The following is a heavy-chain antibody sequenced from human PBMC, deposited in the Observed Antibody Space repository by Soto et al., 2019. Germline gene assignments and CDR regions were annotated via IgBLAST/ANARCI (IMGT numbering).Heavy chain of an antibody. Sequence: ASVKVSCKASGYSFIHYGFSWVRQAPGQGLEWMAWTSADNGDTNYAPKLQGRVTLTTDTSTGIAYMELRSLRYDDTAVYYCARDERRTCTSSTCYYFDYWGQGTLVTVST. CDR2: TSADNGDT. D-gene: IGHD2-2*01. CDR1: GYSFIHYG. J-gene: IGHJ4*02. CDR3: ARDERRTCTSSTCYYFDY. V-gene: IGHV1-18*01.